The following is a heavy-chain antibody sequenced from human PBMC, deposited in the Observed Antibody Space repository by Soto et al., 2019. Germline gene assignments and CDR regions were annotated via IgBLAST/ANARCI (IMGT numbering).Heavy chain of an antibody. V-gene: IGHV1-24*01. CDR2: FDPEDGET. D-gene: IGHD1-1*01. CDR1: GHTLTELS. CDR3: AAGGTRWLHSPFDY. J-gene: IGHJ4*02. Sequence: QVQLLQSGAEVKKPGASVKVSCKVSGHTLTELSMHWVRQAPGRGLEWMGGFDPEDGETIFAQKFRGRVTMTDDTSTDSTDMELTSLRSEDTAVYYCAAGGTRWLHSPFDYWGQGTLVTISS.